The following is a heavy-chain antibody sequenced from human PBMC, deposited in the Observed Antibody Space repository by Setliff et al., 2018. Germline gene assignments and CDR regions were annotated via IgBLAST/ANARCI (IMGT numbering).Heavy chain of an antibody. CDR2: IYYTGKT. Sequence: TLSLTCPVSGDSLSGDNYFWSWIRHLPGEGLQWLGHIYYTGKTYYNPSLKSRLEMSVDTSKREFALRLSSVTAADTAVYYCARTSTYVLGSGSYWDRWFDPWSQGTLVTVSS. D-gene: IGHD3-10*01. CDR1: GDSLSGDNYF. J-gene: IGHJ5*02. V-gene: IGHV4-31*03. CDR3: ARTSTYVLGSGSYWDRWFDP.